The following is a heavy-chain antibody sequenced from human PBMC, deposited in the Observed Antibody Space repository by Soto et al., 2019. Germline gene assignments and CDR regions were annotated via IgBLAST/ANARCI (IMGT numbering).Heavy chain of an antibody. V-gene: IGHV4-34*01. J-gene: IGHJ4*02. CDR2: INHSGST. Sequence: SETLSLTCAVYGGSFSGYYWSWIRQPPGKGLEWIGEINHSGSTNYNPSLKSRVTISVDTSKNQFSLKLSSVTAADTAVYYCGRGDLMNDYWGQGTLVTVSS. CDR1: GGSFSGYY. D-gene: IGHD3-16*01. CDR3: GRGDLMNDY.